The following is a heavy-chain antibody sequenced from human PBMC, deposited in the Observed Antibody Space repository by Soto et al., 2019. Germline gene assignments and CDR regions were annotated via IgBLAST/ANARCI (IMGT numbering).Heavy chain of an antibody. V-gene: IGHV3-23*01. J-gene: IGHJ6*02. CDR2: ISGSGGST. CDR1: GFTFSSYA. CDR3: AKDGSRVYYYYGMDV. Sequence: PGGSLRRSCAASGFTFSSYAMSWVRQAPGKGLEWVSAISGSGGSTYYADSVKGRFTISRDNSKNTLYLQMNSLRAEDTAVYYCAKDGSRVYYYYGMDVWGQGTTVTVSS.